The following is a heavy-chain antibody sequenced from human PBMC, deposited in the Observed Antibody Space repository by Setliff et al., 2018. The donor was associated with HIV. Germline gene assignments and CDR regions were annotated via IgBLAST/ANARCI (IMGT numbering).Heavy chain of an antibody. CDR1: GFTFSSYS. CDR2: ISSSSSYI. D-gene: IGHD2-15*01. Sequence: GESLKISCAASGFTFSSYSMNWVRQAPGKGLEWVSSISSSSSYIYYADSVKGRFTISRDNARTSLYLQMNSLRAEDTAVYYCVRQPCSGGSCYSRDFDYWGQGTLVTVSS. J-gene: IGHJ4*02. CDR3: VRQPCSGGSCYSRDFDY. V-gene: IGHV3-21*01.